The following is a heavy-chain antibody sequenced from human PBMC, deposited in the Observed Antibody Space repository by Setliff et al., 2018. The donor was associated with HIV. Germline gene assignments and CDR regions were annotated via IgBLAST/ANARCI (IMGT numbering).Heavy chain of an antibody. CDR2: INTNTGNP. CDR3: ARDESDSLYYMDYYYMDV. J-gene: IGHJ6*03. Sequence: ASVKVSCKASGYTFTSYAMNWVRQAPGQGLEWMGWINTNTGNPTYAQGFTGRFVFSLDTSVSTAYLQISSLKAEDTAAYYRARDESDSLYYMDYYYMDVWGKGTTVTVSS. D-gene: IGHD3-10*01. V-gene: IGHV7-4-1*02. CDR1: GYTFTSYA.